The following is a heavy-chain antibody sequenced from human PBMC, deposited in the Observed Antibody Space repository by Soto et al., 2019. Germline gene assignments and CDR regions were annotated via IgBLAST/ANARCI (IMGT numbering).Heavy chain of an antibody. CDR2: IIPIFGTA. Sequence: QVQLVQSGAEVKKPGSSVKVSCKASGGTFSSYAISWVRQAPGQGLEWMGGIIPIFGTANYEQKFQGRVTITADEATSTAYMELSSLRSEDTAVYYCARVRKGGGYYDYGMDVWGQGTTVTVSS. CDR1: GGTFSSYA. J-gene: IGHJ6*02. D-gene: IGHD2-15*01. CDR3: ARVRKGGGYYDYGMDV. V-gene: IGHV1-69*01.